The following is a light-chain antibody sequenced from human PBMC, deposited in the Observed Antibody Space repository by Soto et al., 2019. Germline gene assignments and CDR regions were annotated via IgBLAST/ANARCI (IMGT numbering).Light chain of an antibody. V-gene: IGKV1-12*01. J-gene: IGKJ4*01. CDR1: QDVSNW. CDR3: QQAYIFPLT. Sequence: DLQMTQSPSSVSASVGDRVTITCRASQDVSNWLAWYQQKPGKAPELLLYVASSLQSGVTSRFSASGSGTDFTLTIINLQPEDFATYYCQQAYIFPLTFGGGTKVEI. CDR2: VAS.